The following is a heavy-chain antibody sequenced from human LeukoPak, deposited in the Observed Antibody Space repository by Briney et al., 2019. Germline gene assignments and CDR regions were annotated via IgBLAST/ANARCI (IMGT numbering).Heavy chain of an antibody. V-gene: IGHV1-2*02. D-gene: IGHD2-21*01. CDR3: ARSIVVVIDWFDT. CDR2: INPNSGGT. J-gene: IGHJ5*02. Sequence: ASVKVSCKASGYTFTGYYMHWVRQAPGQGLEWMGWINPNSGGTSYGQKFQGRVTMTRDTSISTAYMELSRLRSDDTAVYYCARSIVVVIDWFDTWGQGTLATVSS. CDR1: GYTFTGYY.